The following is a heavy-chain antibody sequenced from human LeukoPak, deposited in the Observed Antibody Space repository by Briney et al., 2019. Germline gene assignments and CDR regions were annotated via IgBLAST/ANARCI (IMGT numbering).Heavy chain of an antibody. CDR1: GGSFSGYY. CDR2: INHSGST. D-gene: IGHD2-15*01. CDR3: ARVQGYCSGGSCYGNDY. J-gene: IGHJ4*02. V-gene: IGHV4-34*01. Sequence: PSETLSLTCAVYGGSFSGYYWSWIRQPPGKGLEWIGGINHSGSTNYNPSLKSRVTISVDTSKNQFSLKLSSVTAADTAVYYCARVQGYCSGGSCYGNDYWGQGTLVTVSS.